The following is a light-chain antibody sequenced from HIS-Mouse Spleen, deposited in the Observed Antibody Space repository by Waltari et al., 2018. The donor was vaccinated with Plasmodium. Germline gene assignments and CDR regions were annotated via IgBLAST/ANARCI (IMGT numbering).Light chain of an antibody. CDR3: QQRSNWPPT. J-gene: IGKJ5*01. CDR1: QSVSSY. CDR2: DAS. V-gene: IGKV3-11*01. Sequence: EIVLTQSPATLSLSPGERATLSCRASQSVSSYLAWYQQKPGQAPRLRICDASNRATGIPARFSGSGSGTDFTLTISSLEPEDFAVYYCQQRSNWPPTFGQGTRLEIK.